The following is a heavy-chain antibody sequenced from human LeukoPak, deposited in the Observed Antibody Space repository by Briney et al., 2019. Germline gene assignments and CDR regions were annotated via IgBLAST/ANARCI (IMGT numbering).Heavy chain of an antibody. CDR1: GFTFSNVW. CDR2: IRRKTDGETT. V-gene: IGHV3-15*01. CDR3: VTDLVIKGYFDY. J-gene: IGHJ4*02. Sequence: GESLRLSCAASGFTFSNVWMSWVRQVPGKGLEWVGRIRRKTDGETTDHAAPVKGRFTISRDDSKNALYLQMNSLKTEDTAVYYCVTDLVIKGYFDYWGQGALVTVSS. D-gene: IGHD2-21*01.